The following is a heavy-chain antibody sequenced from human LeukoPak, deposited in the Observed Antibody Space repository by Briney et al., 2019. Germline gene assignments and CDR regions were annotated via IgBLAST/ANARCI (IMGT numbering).Heavy chain of an antibody. V-gene: IGHV3-74*01. CDR2: INSDGSST. Sequence: GGSLRLSCAASGFTFSSYWMHWVRQAPGKGLVWVSRINSDGSSTSYADSVKGRFTISRDNAKNTLYLQMNSLRGEDTAVYYCARDAAYGYDRFDYWGQGTQVTVSS. CDR3: ARDAAYGYDRFDY. CDR1: GFTFSSYW. D-gene: IGHD5-18*01. J-gene: IGHJ4*02.